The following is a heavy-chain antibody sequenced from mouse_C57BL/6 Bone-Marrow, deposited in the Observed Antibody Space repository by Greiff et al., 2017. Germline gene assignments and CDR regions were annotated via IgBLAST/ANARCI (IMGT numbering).Heavy chain of an antibody. CDR1: GYTFTSYG. J-gene: IGHJ1*03. CDR3: AGSKDYYGRRYFDV. V-gene: IGHV1-81*01. CDR2: IYPRSGNT. D-gene: IGHD1-1*01. Sequence: QVQLQQSGAELARPGASVKLSCKASGYTFTSYGISWVKQRTGQGLEWIGEIYPRSGNTYYNEKFKGKATLTADKSSSTAYMELRSLTSEDSAVYFCAGSKDYYGRRYFDVWGTGTTVTVSS.